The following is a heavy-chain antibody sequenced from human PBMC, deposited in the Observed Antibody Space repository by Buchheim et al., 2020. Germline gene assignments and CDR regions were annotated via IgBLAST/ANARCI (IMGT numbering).Heavy chain of an antibody. V-gene: IGHV4-39*01. CDR3: ARHGYYDILTGLNWFDP. J-gene: IGHJ5*02. CDR1: GGSISSSSYY. CDR2: IYYSGST. Sequence: QLQLQESGPGLVKPSETLSLTCTVSGGSISSSSYYWGWIRQPPGKGLEWIGSIYYSGSTYYNPSLKSRVTISVDTSKNQFSLKLSSVTAADTAVYYCARHGYYDILTGLNWFDPWGQGTL. D-gene: IGHD3-9*01.